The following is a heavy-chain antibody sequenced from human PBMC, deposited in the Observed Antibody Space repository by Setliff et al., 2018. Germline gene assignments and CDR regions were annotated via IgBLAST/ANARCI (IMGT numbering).Heavy chain of an antibody. CDR2: IYYSGST. CDR1: GGSISSGGCY. J-gene: IGHJ4*02. V-gene: IGHV4-31*03. Sequence: PSEILSLTCTVSGGSISSGGCYWSWIRRHPGKGLEWIGYIYYSGSTYYNPSLKSRVTISVDTSKNQFSLKLSSVTAADTAVYYCATDSSDYDFWSGYSRPFGYWGQGTLVTVSS. D-gene: IGHD3-3*01. CDR3: ATDSSDYDFWSGYSRPFGY.